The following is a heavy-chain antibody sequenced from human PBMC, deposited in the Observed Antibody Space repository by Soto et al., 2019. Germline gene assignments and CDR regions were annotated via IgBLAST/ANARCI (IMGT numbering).Heavy chain of an antibody. CDR2: IIPILGTA. D-gene: IGHD1-26*01. V-gene: IGHV1-69*11. J-gene: IGHJ4*02. Sequence: GASVKVSCKASGYTFTSYGISWVRQAPGQGLEWMGRIIPILGTANYAQKFQGRVTITADESTSTAYMELSSLRSEDTAVYYCARGTSVGATNYFDYWGQGTLVTV. CDR3: ARGTSVGATNYFDY. CDR1: GYTFTSYG.